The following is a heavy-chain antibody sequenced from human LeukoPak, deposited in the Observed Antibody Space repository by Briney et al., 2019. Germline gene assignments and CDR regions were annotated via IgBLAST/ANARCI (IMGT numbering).Heavy chain of an antibody. D-gene: IGHD3/OR15-3a*01. V-gene: IGHV3-74*01. CDR3: ARVLDGELDY. Sequence: PGGSLRLSCAASGFTFSNYWMHWVRQAPGKGLVWVSRINPDGSTTTYADSVKGRFTVSRDNAKNTLHLQMNSLRSEDTAVYYCARVLDGELDYWGQGTLVTVSS. CDR1: GFTFSNYW. J-gene: IGHJ4*02. CDR2: INPDGSTT.